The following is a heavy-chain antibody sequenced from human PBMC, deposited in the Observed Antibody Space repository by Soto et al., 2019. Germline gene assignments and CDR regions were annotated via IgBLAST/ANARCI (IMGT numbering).Heavy chain of an antibody. V-gene: IGHV1-69*06. Sequence: QVHLVQSGTEVRKPGSSVTVSCKVSVGTFSTYTISWVRQAPGQGLQWMGGITPILRETTYAQNFQGRVYITADISATTAYMELSDLTSEDTAVYYCGRVPRYSFPTSDSLDQWGQGTRVTVSS. CDR1: VGTFSTYT. CDR2: ITPILRET. CDR3: GRVPRYSFPTSDSLDQ. D-gene: IGHD5-18*01. J-gene: IGHJ4*02.